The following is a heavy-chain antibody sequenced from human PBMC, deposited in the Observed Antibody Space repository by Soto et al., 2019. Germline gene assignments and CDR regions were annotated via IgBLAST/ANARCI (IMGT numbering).Heavy chain of an antibody. D-gene: IGHD2-15*01. Sequence: GGSLRLSCAASGFTFSDYYMTWIRQAPGKGLEWVSYISSSGTGIYYADSVKGRFTISRDNAKNSLYLQMSSLRAGDTAFYYCARAYSDAFDIWGQGTMVTVSS. CDR3: ARAYSDAFDI. V-gene: IGHV3-11*01. CDR1: GFTFSDYY. J-gene: IGHJ3*02. CDR2: ISSSGTGI.